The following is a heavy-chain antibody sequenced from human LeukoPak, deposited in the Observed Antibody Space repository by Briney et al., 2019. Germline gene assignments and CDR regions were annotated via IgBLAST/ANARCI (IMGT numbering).Heavy chain of an antibody. D-gene: IGHD2-15*01. CDR3: ARGYCSGGSCYSRYYYYYMDV. J-gene: IGHJ6*03. Sequence: PSETLSLTCTVSGGSISSYYWSWIRQPPGKGLEWIGYIYYSGSTNYNPSLKSRVTISVDTSKNQFSLKLSSVTAADTAVYYCARGYCSGGSCYSRYYYYYMDVWGKGTTVTVSS. V-gene: IGHV4-59*01. CDR1: GGSISSYY. CDR2: IYYSGST.